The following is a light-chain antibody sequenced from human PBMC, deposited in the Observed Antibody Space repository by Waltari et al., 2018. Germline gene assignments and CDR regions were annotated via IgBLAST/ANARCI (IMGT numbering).Light chain of an antibody. CDR2: KAS. J-gene: IGKJ1*01. CDR1: QSISTW. V-gene: IGKV1-5*03. Sequence: DIQMTQSPAALSASVGDRVTITCRASQSISTWLAWYQQKPGKAPKLLIYKASSVQSGVPSRFSDSGSETEFTLTITSLHPDDFATYYCQHYNSYPWTFGQGTKVEIK. CDR3: QHYNSYPWT.